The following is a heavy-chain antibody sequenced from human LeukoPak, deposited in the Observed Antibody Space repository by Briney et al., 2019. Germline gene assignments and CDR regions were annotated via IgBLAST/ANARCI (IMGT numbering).Heavy chain of an antibody. CDR1: GGSFSGYY. CDR2: INHSGST. V-gene: IGHV4-34*01. J-gene: IGHJ6*04. CDR3: ARGRVRYYYYGMDV. Sequence: SETLSLTCAVYGGSFSGYYWSWIRQPPGKGLEWIGEINHSGSTNYNPSLKSRVTISVDTSKNQFSLKLSSVTAADTAVYYCARGRVRYYYYGMDVWGKGTTVTASS.